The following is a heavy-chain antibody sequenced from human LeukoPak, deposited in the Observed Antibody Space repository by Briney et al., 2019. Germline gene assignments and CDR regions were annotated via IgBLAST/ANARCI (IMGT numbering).Heavy chain of an antibody. Sequence: PSETLSLTCTASGGSIRPYYWSCIRQPPGKGLEWIGYISFTGSTNYNPSRKGRVTISVHTSKNQFSLKLSSVTAADTAVYYCARGGELLYLGESISPESWFDRWGQGTLVTVSS. V-gene: IGHV4-59*01. CDR1: GGSIRPYY. J-gene: IGHJ5*02. CDR2: ISFTGST. CDR3: ARGGELLYLGESISPESWFDR. D-gene: IGHD3-10*01.